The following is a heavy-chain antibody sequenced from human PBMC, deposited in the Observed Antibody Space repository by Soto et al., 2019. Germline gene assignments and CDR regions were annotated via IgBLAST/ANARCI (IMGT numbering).Heavy chain of an antibody. V-gene: IGHV1-18*01. CDR3: ARPSGSYGDYAWSLKY. Sequence: QVQLVQSGAEVKKPGASVKVSCKASGYTFTGYSVGWVRQAPGQGLEWMGWISACSGDTYYAQRFQDRLTMTTDASTSTAYMELTSLRSDDTAVYYCARPSGSYGDYAWSLKYWGQGTLVTVSS. D-gene: IGHD4-17*01. CDR1: GYTFTGYS. CDR2: ISACSGDT. J-gene: IGHJ4*02.